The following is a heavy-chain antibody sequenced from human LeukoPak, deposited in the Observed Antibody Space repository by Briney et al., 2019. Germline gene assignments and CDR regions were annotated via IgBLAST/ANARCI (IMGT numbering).Heavy chain of an antibody. Sequence: PSETLSLTCTVSGGSISSYYWSWIRQPPGKGLEWFGSISYSGSTYYDLSLNSRLAISVDTSKNQFSLKLKSVTAADTAMYYCARVATDPSCSGGSCYPNWFDHWGQGILVTVSS. V-gene: IGHV4-59*12. CDR1: GGSISSYY. CDR2: ISYSGST. CDR3: ARVATDPSCSGGSCYPNWFDH. D-gene: IGHD2-15*01. J-gene: IGHJ5*02.